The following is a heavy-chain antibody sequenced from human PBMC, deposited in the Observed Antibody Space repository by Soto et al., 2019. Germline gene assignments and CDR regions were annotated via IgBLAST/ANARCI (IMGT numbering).Heavy chain of an antibody. J-gene: IGHJ4*02. V-gene: IGHV3-23*01. CDR3: ANPVSLYGDYPPYYFDY. D-gene: IGHD4-17*01. CDR2: ISGSGGST. CDR1: GFTFSSYS. Sequence: TGGSLRLSCAASGFTFSSYSMSWVRQAPGKGLEWVSAISGSGGSTYYADSVKGRFTISRDNSKNTLYLQMNSLRAEDTAVYYCANPVSLYGDYPPYYFDYWGQGTLVTVSS.